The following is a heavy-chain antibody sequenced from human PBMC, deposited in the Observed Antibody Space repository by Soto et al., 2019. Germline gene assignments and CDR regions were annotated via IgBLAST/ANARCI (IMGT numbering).Heavy chain of an antibody. CDR3: AKNYCMDV. J-gene: IGHJ6*03. V-gene: IGHV3-23*04. CDR1: GFTFSSYA. CDR2: ISVNDAG. Sequence: EAQVVESGGGTVQPGGSLRLSCAASGFTFSSYAMSWVRQAPGKGLEWVSSISVNDAGHYGESVKGRFTISRDNSKNTLYLQMNSLIAEDTAIYYCAKNYCMDVWGKGTTVTVSS.